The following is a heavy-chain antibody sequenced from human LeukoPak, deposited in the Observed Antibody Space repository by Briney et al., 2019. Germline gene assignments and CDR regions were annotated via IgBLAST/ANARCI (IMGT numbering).Heavy chain of an antibody. CDR3: ARLVLGGYFDY. V-gene: IGHV4-59*12. CDR2: IYYSGST. Sequence: SETLSLTCTVSGGSISSYYWSWIRQPPGKGLEWIGYIYYSGSTYYNPSLKSRVTISVDTSKNQFSLKLSSVTAADTAVYYCARLVLGGYFDYWGQGTLVTVSS. J-gene: IGHJ4*02. CDR1: GGSISSYY.